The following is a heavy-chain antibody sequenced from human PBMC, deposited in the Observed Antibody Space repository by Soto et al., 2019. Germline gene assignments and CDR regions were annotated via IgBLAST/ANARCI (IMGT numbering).Heavy chain of an antibody. CDR2: ISYDGSNK. V-gene: IGHV3-30*18. J-gene: IGHJ6*02. CDR1: GFTFSSYD. D-gene: IGHD3-9*01. Sequence: QVQLVESGGGVVQPGRSLRLSCAASGFTFSSYDMHWVRQAPGKGLEWVAVISYDGSNKYYADSVKGRFTISRDNSKNTLYLQLNSLRAEDTAVYYCAKVLLRYLDWLGVDVWGQGSTVTVSS. CDR3: AKVLLRYLDWLGVDV.